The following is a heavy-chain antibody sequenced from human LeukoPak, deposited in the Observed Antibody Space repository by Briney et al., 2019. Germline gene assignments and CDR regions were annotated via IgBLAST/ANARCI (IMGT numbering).Heavy chain of an antibody. D-gene: IGHD3-22*01. V-gene: IGHV3-23*01. CDR2: ISGSGGST. Sequence: GGSLRLSCAASGFTFSSYAMSWVRQAPGKGLEWVSAISGSGGSTYYADSVKGRFTISRDNSKNTLYLQMNSLRAEDTAVYYCARSIPSYYYDSSGPFDYWGQGTLVTVSS. CDR1: GFTFSSYA. J-gene: IGHJ4*02. CDR3: ARSIPSYYYDSSGPFDY.